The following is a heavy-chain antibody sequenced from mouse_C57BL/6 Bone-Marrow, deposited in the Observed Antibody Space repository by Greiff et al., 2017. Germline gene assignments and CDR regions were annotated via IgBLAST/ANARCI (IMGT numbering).Heavy chain of an antibody. V-gene: IGHV1-9*01. CDR1: GYTFTGYW. J-gene: IGHJ2*01. D-gene: IGHD1-1*01. CDR2: ILPGSGST. Sequence: VQLQQSGAELMKPGASVKLSCKATGYTFTGYWIEWVKQRPGHGLEWIGEILPGSGSTNYNEKFKGKATFTADTSSNTAYMQLSSLTPEDSAIYYCARTPLIYYYGSSPLDYWGQGTTLTVSS. CDR3: ARTPLIYYYGSSPLDY.